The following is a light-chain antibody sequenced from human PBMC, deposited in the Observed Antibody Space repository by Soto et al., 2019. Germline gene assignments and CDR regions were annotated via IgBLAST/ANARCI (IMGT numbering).Light chain of an antibody. CDR2: AAS. CDR1: QSVTSS. J-gene: IGKJ1*01. V-gene: IGKV1-39*01. Sequence: CVDVGGSGTITYRASQSVTSSLNWYQQKPGKAPKLLIYAASSLQSGVPSRFSGSGSGTEFTLTISSLQPDDFATYYCQHYNSESEASGQGTKVDIK. CDR3: QHYNSESEA.